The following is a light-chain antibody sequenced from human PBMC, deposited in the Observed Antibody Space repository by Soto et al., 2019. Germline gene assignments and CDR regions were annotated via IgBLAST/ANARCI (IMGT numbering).Light chain of an antibody. J-gene: IGLJ2*01. V-gene: IGLV2-18*02. CDR3: SSYTTSSTLV. Sequence: QSALTQPPSVSGSLGQSVTISCTGTSGDVGSCNRVSWYQQPPGTAPKLIIYEVSNRPSGVPDRFSGSKSGNTASLTISGLQAEDEADYYCSSYTTSSTLVFGGGTKVTVL. CDR2: EVS. CDR1: SGDVGSCNR.